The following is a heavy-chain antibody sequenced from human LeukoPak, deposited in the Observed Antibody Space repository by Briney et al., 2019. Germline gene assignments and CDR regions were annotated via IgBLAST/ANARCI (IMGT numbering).Heavy chain of an antibody. CDR3: ARVGYCSGGSCQRFDY. CDR1: GYSFTSYW. V-gene: IGHV5-51*01. J-gene: IGHJ4*02. D-gene: IGHD2-15*01. Sequence: GESLKISCKGSGYSFTSYWIGWVRQMPGKGLEWMGIIYPGDSDTRYSPSFQGQVTISADKSISTAYLQWSSLKASDTAMYCCARVGYCSGGSCQRFDYWGQGTLVTVSS. CDR2: IYPGDSDT.